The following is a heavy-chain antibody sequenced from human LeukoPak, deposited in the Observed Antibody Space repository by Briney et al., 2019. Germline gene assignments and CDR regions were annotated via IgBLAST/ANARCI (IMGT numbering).Heavy chain of an antibody. CDR1: GFTFSSYS. CDR2: ISSSSSTI. Sequence: GGSLRLSCAASGFTFSSYSMNWVRQAPGKGLEWVSYISSSSSTIYYADSVKGRFTISRDNAKNSLYLQMNSLRAEDTAVYYCARDGEDSSSSEYYYYYMDVWGKGTTVTVSS. D-gene: IGHD6-6*01. CDR3: ARDGEDSSSSEYYYYYMDV. J-gene: IGHJ6*03. V-gene: IGHV3-48*01.